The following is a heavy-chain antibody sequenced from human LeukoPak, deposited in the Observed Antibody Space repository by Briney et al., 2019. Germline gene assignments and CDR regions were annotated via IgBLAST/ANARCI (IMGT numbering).Heavy chain of an antibody. Sequence: SETLSLTCAVYGGSFSGYYWSWIRQPPGKGLEWIGEINHSGSTNYNPSLKSRVTISVDTSKNQFSLKLSSVTAADTAVYYCARRERITMVRGVIRGGMDVWGKGTTVTISS. V-gene: IGHV4-34*01. CDR2: INHSGST. CDR1: GGSFSGYY. D-gene: IGHD3-10*01. J-gene: IGHJ6*03. CDR3: ARRERITMVRGVIRGGMDV.